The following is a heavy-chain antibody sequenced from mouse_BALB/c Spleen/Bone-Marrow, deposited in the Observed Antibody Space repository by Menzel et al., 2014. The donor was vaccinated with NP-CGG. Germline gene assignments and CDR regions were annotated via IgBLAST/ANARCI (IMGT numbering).Heavy chain of an antibody. CDR3: ARFGTTAVPDY. J-gene: IGHJ2*01. V-gene: IGHV1S135*01. CDR1: GYAFTNYN. D-gene: IGHD1-1*01. Sequence: EVKLVESGPELVKPGASVKVSCKASGYAFTNYNMYWVKQSHGKSLEWIGYNDPYSGGTNYNQKFKGKATLTVDKSSSTAYMHLNSLTSEDSAVYYCARFGTTAVPDYWGQGTTLTVSS. CDR2: NDPYSGGT.